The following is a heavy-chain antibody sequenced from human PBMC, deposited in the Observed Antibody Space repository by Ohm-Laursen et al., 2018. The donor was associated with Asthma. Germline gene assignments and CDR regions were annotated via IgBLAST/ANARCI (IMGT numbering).Heavy chain of an antibody. J-gene: IGHJ1*01. Sequence: GSLRLSCSASGFTFSSYWMSWVRQAPGKGLEWVANIKQDGSEKYYVDSVKGRFTISRDNAKNSLYLQMNSLRAEDTAVYYCARDFHRYGDYVLYFQHWGQGTLVTVSS. CDR1: GFTFSSYW. CDR2: IKQDGSEK. CDR3: ARDFHRYGDYVLYFQH. D-gene: IGHD4-17*01. V-gene: IGHV3-7*01.